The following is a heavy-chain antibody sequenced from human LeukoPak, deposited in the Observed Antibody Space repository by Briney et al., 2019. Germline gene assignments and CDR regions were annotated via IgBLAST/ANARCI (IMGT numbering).Heavy chain of an antibody. CDR3: ARHRGRYYDSGSYYYFDY. Sequence: SETLSLTCTVSGGSIDTSSYYWGWIRQPPGKGLEWVGSVYYTGSTFYNPSLKSRVTTSVDTSKNHFSLNLSSVTAADTAVYYCARHRGRYYDSGSYYYFDYWGQGTLVTVSS. CDR2: VYYTGST. V-gene: IGHV4-39*02. J-gene: IGHJ4*02. CDR1: GGSIDTSSYY. D-gene: IGHD3-10*01.